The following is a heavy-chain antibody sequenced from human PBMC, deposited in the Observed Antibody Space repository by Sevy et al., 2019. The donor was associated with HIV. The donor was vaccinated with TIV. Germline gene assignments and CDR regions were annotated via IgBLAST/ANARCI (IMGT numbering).Heavy chain of an antibody. CDR1: GYTFTSYG. CDR2: ISAYKGNT. J-gene: IGHJ5*02. Sequence: ASVKVSCKASGYTFTSYGISWVRQAPGQGLEWMGWISAYKGNTNYAQKLQGRVTMTTDTSTSTAYMELRSLRSDDTAVYYCARDLPHYYGSGSSPFDPWGQGTLVTVSS. V-gene: IGHV1-18*01. CDR3: ARDLPHYYGSGSSPFDP. D-gene: IGHD3-10*01.